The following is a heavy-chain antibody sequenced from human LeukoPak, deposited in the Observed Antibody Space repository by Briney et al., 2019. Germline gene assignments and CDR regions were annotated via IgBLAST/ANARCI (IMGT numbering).Heavy chain of an antibody. CDR2: IYHSEST. CDR3: ASGGYSSSWSPFDY. CDR1: GGSISSGGLS. J-gene: IGHJ4*02. D-gene: IGHD6-13*01. V-gene: IGHV4-30-2*01. Sequence: SQTLSLTCAVSGGSISSGGLSWSWIRQPPGKGLEWIGYIYHSESTYYNPSLKSRVTISVDRSKNQFSLKLTSVTAADTAVYYCASGGYSSSWSPFDYWGQGTLVTVSS.